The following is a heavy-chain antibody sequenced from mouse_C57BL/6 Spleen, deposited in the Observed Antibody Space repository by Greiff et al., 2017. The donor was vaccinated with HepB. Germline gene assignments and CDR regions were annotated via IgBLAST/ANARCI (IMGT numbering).Heavy chain of an antibody. CDR3: ARGDGYYEWFAY. D-gene: IGHD2-3*01. CDR1: GYTFTSYW. Sequence: QVQLKESGAELVKPGASVKLSCKASGYTFTSYWMHWVKQRPGQGLEWIGMIHPNSGSTNYNEKFKSKATLTVDKSSSTAYMQLSSLTSEDSAVYYCARGDGYYEWFAYWGQGTLVTVSA. CDR2: IHPNSGST. V-gene: IGHV1-64*01. J-gene: IGHJ3*01.